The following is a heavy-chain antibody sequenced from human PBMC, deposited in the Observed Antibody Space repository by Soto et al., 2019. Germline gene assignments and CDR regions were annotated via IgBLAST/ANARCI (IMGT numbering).Heavy chain of an antibody. V-gene: IGHV4-30-2*01. D-gene: IGHD2-15*01. CDR1: GGSISSGGYS. Sequence: QLQLQESGSGLVKPSQTLSLTCAVSGGSISSGGYSWSWIQQPPGKGLEWIGYIYHSGSTYYNPSLKSRVTISVDRSKNQFSLKLSSVTAADTVVYYCARERVVTAGESAFDIWGQGTMVTVSS. CDR2: IYHSGST. CDR3: ARERVVTAGESAFDI. J-gene: IGHJ3*02.